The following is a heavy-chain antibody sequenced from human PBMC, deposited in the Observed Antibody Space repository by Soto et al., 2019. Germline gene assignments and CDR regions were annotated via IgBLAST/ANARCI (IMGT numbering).Heavy chain of an antibody. V-gene: IGHV1-3*01. J-gene: IGHJ6*02. Sequence: QIQRMQSGAEVKKPGASVKVSCKASGYTFTSYGIHWVRQAPGQRLEWTGWINAGNGNTKYSEKFQGRVTITRDTSASTAYLELSSLRSDDTAVYYCARDPNDSSAYYHHYYYGMDVWGQGTTVTVSS. CDR3: ARDPNDSSAYYHHYYYGMDV. CDR2: INAGNGNT. CDR1: GYTFTSYG. D-gene: IGHD3-22*01.